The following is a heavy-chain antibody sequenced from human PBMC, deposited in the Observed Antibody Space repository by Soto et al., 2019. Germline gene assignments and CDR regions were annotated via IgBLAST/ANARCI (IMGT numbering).Heavy chain of an antibody. Sequence: GGSLRLSCAASGFSFSTYSMNWVRQAPGKGLEWVSSIIGSSTYIFYADSVKGRFTISRDNAKNSLYLQMNSLRAEDTAVYYCARVQRGRQWPNYYFDDWGQGSLVTVSS. CDR1: GFSFSTYS. CDR2: IIGSSTYI. CDR3: ARVQRGRQWPNYYFDD. J-gene: IGHJ4*02. D-gene: IGHD6-19*01. V-gene: IGHV3-21*03.